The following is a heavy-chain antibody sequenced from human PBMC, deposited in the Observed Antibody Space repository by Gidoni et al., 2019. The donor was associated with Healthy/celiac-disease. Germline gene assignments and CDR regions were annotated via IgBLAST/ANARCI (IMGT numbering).Heavy chain of an antibody. J-gene: IGHJ5*02. Sequence: EVQLLESGGGLVQPGGSLRLSCAASGFTFRSYAMSWVRQAPGKGLEWVSAISGSGGSTYYADSGKGRFTISRDNSKNTLYLQMNSLRAEDTAVYYCAKVPYSYGRNWFDPWGQGTLVTVSS. CDR1: GFTFRSYA. CDR3: AKVPYSYGRNWFDP. V-gene: IGHV3-23*01. D-gene: IGHD5-18*01. CDR2: ISGSGGST.